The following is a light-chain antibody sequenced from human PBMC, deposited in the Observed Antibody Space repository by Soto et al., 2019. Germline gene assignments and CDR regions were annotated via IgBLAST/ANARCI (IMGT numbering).Light chain of an antibody. Sequence: ETVMTQSPVTLSVSPGDTATLSCRASQRVSSHLAWYQQKPGQPPRLLIYGASNRATGIPPRFSGSGSGTDFTLTISRLEPEDFAVYYCQQYGSSPWTFGQGTKVDIK. CDR2: GAS. CDR3: QQYGSSPWT. J-gene: IGKJ1*01. CDR1: QRVSSH. V-gene: IGKV3-20*01.